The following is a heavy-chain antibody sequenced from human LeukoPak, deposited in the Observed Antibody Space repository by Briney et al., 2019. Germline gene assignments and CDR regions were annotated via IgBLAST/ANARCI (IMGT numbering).Heavy chain of an antibody. CDR1: GFTFSSYS. CDR2: ISSSSSYI. V-gene: IGHV3-21*01. D-gene: IGHD2-8*01. Sequence: PGGSLRLSCAASGFTFSSYSMNWVRQAPGKGLEWVSSISSSSSYIYYADSVKGRFTISRDNAKNSLYLQMNSLRAEDTAVYYCARRFFRYCTNGVCYRGDLWDYWGQGTLVTVSS. J-gene: IGHJ4*02. CDR3: ARRFFRYCTNGVCYRGDLWDY.